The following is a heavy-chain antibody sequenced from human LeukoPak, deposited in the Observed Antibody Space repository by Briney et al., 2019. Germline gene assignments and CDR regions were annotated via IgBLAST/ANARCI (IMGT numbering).Heavy chain of an antibody. Sequence: PSETLSLTCAVYGGSFSGYYWSWIRQPPGKGLEWIGEINHSGSTNYNPSLKSRVTISVDTSKNQFSPKLSSVTAADTAVYYCARGDCSGGSCPESYGMDVWGQGTTVTVSS. D-gene: IGHD2-15*01. CDR3: ARGDCSGGSCPESYGMDV. CDR1: GGSFSGYY. J-gene: IGHJ6*02. CDR2: INHSGST. V-gene: IGHV4-34*01.